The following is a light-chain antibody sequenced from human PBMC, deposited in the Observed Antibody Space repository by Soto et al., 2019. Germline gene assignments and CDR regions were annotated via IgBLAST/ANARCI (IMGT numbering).Light chain of an antibody. CDR1: QSVTSSC. V-gene: IGKV3-20*01. Sequence: EIVLTQSPATLSLSPWERATLSCTATQSVTSSCLAWYQRKPGQAPRLLIHTTSTRATDIPDRFSGSGSGTDFTLTISRLQPEDFAVYCCQQCGGSPLFSFGPGTRVDI. CDR2: TTS. J-gene: IGKJ3*01. CDR3: QQCGGSPLFS.